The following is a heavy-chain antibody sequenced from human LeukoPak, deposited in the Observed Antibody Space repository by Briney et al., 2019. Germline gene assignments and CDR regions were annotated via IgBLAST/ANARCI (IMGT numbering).Heavy chain of an antibody. Sequence: ASVKVSCKASGYTFTSYGISWVRQAPGQGLEWMGWISAYNGNTNYAQKLQGRVTMTTDTSTSTAYMELRSLRSDDTAVYYCARKGDSSSSEGDYYYGMDVWGQGTTVTVSS. J-gene: IGHJ6*02. D-gene: IGHD6-13*01. V-gene: IGHV1-18*01. CDR1: GYTFTSYG. CDR3: ARKGDSSSSEGDYYYGMDV. CDR2: ISAYNGNT.